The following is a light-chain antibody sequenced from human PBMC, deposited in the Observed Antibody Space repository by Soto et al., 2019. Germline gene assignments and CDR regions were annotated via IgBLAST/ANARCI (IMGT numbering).Light chain of an antibody. CDR1: NVGGKS. CDR3: QVWDGGSDPPDVV. Sequence: SYELTQPPSVSVAPGQSATITCGGSNVGGKSVHWYQQKPGQAPVLVVYEDSDRPSGIPERFSGSNFGNTATLTISRVEAGDEADYYCQVWDGGSDPPDVVFGGGTKLTGL. V-gene: IGLV3-21*02. CDR2: EDS. J-gene: IGLJ2*01.